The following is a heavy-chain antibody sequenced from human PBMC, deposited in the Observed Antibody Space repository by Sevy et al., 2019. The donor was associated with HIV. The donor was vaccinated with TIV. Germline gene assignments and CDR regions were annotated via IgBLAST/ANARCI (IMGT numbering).Heavy chain of an antibody. CDR1: GGSISSYY. CDR2: IYYSGST. Sequence: SETLSLTCTVSGGSISSYYWSWIRQPPGKGLEWIGYIYYSGSTNYNPSLKSRVTISVDTSKNQFSLKLSSVTAADTAVYYCARLSVGVAAYYFDYWGQGTLVTVSS. CDR3: ARLSVGVAAYYFDY. V-gene: IGHV4-59*01. D-gene: IGHD6-19*01. J-gene: IGHJ4*02.